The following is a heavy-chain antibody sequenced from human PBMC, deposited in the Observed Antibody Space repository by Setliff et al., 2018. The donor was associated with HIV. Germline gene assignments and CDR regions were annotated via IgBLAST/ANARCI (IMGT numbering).Heavy chain of an antibody. CDR1: EFIFSRYA. CDR2: ISSDGSDK. D-gene: IGHD6-13*01. V-gene: IGHV3-30*01. CDR3: AKTIAALDY. Sequence: PGGSLRLSCAASEFIFSRYAIYWVRQAPGRGLEWVAVISSDGSDKYYADSVKGRFTISRDNSKNTLYLQMNSLRAEDTAVYYCAKTIAALDYWGQGTLVTVSS. J-gene: IGHJ4*02.